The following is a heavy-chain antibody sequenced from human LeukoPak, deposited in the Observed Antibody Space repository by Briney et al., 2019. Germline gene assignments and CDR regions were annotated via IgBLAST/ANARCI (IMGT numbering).Heavy chain of an antibody. D-gene: IGHD5-18*01. V-gene: IGHV3-13*01. CDR1: GFTFSIYD. J-gene: IGHJ4*02. CDR2: IGTAGDT. Sequence: GGSLRLSWAASGFTFSIYDMHGARQTTGRGLEWVSGIGTAGDTYSPGSVKGRFTISRENANNSLYLQMNSLRAGDTAVYYCARADLRGYSLDYWGQGTLVTVSS. CDR3: ARADLRGYSLDY.